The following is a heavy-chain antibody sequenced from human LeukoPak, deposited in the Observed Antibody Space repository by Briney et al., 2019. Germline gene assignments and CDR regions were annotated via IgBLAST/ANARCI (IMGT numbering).Heavy chain of an antibody. CDR2: INSDGSST. CDR1: GFTFIGYW. CDR3: AGDPYGVFAGGS. D-gene: IGHD4/OR15-4a*01. Sequence: GGSLRLSCAASGFTFIGYWMHSVRQGPGKGLVWVSRINSDGSSTSYADSVKGRFTISRDNAKNTLYMQMNSLRAEDTAVYYRAGDPYGVFAGGSWGQGTLVTVSS. J-gene: IGHJ5*02. V-gene: IGHV3-74*01.